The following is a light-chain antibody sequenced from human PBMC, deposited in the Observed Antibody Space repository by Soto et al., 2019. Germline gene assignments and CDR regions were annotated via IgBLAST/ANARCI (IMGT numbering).Light chain of an antibody. CDR1: QSVNSN. Sequence: EIVMTQSPVTLSVSPGDRATLSCRASQSVNSNLAWYQQKPGQTPKLLIYVASTRATGIPARFSGSGSGTEFTLTLSSLQFEDFAVYYCQQYNVWPLTFGGGTKVEFK. CDR2: VAS. J-gene: IGKJ4*01. V-gene: IGKV3-15*01. CDR3: QQYNVWPLT.